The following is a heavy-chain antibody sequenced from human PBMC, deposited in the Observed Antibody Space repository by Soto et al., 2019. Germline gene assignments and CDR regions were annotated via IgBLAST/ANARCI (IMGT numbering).Heavy chain of an antibody. CDR1: GFTFSSYS. CDR3: ARDPTSSNWFDP. J-gene: IGHJ5*02. CDR2: ISSSSSYI. D-gene: IGHD2-2*01. V-gene: IGHV3-21*01. Sequence: GGSLRLSCAASGFTFSSYSMNWVRQAPGKGLEWVSSISSSSSYIYYADSVKGRFTISRDNAKNSLYLQMNSLRAEDTAVYYCARDPTSSNWFDPWGQGTLVTVSS.